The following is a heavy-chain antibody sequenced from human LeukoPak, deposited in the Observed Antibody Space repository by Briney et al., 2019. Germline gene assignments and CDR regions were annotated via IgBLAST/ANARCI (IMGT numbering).Heavy chain of an antibody. D-gene: IGHD6-19*01. CDR2: IYYSGST. CDR1: GGSISSYY. Sequence: SETLSLTCTVCGGSISSYYWSWIRQPPGKGLEWIGYIYYSGSTNYNPSLKSRVTISVDTSKNQFSLKLSSVIAADTAVYYCARGDSSGWQRGQFDYWGQGTLVTVSS. CDR3: ARGDSSGWQRGQFDY. V-gene: IGHV4-59*01. J-gene: IGHJ4*02.